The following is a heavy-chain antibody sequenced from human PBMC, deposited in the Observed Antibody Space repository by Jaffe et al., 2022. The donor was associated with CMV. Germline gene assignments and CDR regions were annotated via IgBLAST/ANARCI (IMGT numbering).Heavy chain of an antibody. V-gene: IGHV1-18*01. CDR1: GYTFTNYY. CDR2: ISTYHGNT. CDR3: ARAHNIAAAGSGDY. J-gene: IGHJ4*02. D-gene: IGHD6-13*01. Sequence: QVQLVQSGAEVKKPGASVKVSCKASGYTFTNYYISWVRQAPGQGLEWMGWISTYHGNTKYAQKFQGRVTMTTDTSTSTAYMELRNLSFGDTAVFYCARAHNIAAAGSGDYWGQGTLVTVSS.